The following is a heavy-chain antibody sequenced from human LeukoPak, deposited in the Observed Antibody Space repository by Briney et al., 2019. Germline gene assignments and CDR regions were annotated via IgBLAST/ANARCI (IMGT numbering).Heavy chain of an antibody. CDR2: INSDGGGA. J-gene: IGHJ5*02. CDR3: ARDVPHNWFDT. Sequence: GGSLRLSCAASGITFGNNWMHWVRQGPGKGLVWISRINSDGGGAIYADSVKGRFTVSRDDAKNTLYPQMNSLRAEDTAVYYCARDVPHNWFDTWGQGTLVTVSS. CDR1: GITFGNNW. V-gene: IGHV3-74*01.